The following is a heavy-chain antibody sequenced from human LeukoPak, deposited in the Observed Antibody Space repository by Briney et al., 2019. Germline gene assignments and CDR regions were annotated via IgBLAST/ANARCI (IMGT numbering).Heavy chain of an antibody. CDR3: ASRDIVVVPAAKPKGYPTTYYYYGMDV. J-gene: IGHJ6*02. CDR2: IYPGDSDT. V-gene: IGHV5-51*01. Sequence: PGESLKISCQGSGYRFTTYWVAWVRQMPGKGLEWMGIIYPGDSDTRYSPSFQGQVTISADKSSSTAFLQWRSLKASDTAMYYCASRDIVVVPAAKPKGYPTTYYYYGMDVWGQGTTVTVSS. CDR1: GYRFTTYW. D-gene: IGHD2-2*01.